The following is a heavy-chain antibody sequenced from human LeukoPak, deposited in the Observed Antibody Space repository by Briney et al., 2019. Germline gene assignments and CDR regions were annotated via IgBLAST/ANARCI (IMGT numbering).Heavy chain of an antibody. Sequence: SQTLSLTCTVSGGSISSGDYYWNWIRHPPGKGREWIGYIYYSGSPYYNPSLKSRVTISVDTSKNQFSLKLSSVTAADTAVYYCARELVDCSSTSCPRYYYYYMDVWGKGTTVTVSS. CDR3: ARELVDCSSTSCPRYYYYYMDV. V-gene: IGHV4-30-4*08. J-gene: IGHJ6*03. CDR2: IYYSGSP. D-gene: IGHD2-2*01. CDR1: GGSISSGDYY.